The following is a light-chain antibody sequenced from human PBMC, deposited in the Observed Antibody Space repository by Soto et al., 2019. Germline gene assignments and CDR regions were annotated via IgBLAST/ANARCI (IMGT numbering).Light chain of an antibody. CDR1: QSVSSN. J-gene: IGKJ1*01. CDR3: QQYNNWPTCT. CDR2: GAS. Sequence: EIVMTQSPATLSVSPGERATLSCRASQSVSSNLAWYQQKYGQAPRLLIYGASTRATGIPARFSGSGSGTEFTLTISSLQPEDFAVYYCQQYNNWPTCTFGRGTKVEIK. V-gene: IGKV3-15*01.